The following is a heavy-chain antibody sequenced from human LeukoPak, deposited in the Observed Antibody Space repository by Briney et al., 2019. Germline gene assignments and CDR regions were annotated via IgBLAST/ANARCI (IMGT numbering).Heavy chain of an antibody. J-gene: IGHJ3*02. CDR1: GFSLSTSGVG. CDR2: IYGNDDK. D-gene: IGHD1-14*01. CDR3: AHSAGARKAFDI. V-gene: IGHV2-5*01. Sequence: SGPTLGNPTETLTLTCTFSGFSLSTSGVGVGWNRQPPGKALEWLALIYGNDDKRYSPSLKSRLTITKDTSKNQVVLTMTNMDPVDTATYYCAHSAGARKAFDIWGQGTMVTVSS.